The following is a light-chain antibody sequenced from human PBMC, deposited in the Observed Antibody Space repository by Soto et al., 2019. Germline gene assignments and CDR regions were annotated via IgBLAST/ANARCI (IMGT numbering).Light chain of an antibody. CDR3: QQSYRTLWT. Sequence: DIQMTQSPSSLSACVGDRVTITCRASQSISSYLNWYQQKPGKATKLLIYAASSLQSWVPSRFSGSISGTDFTLTISRMQPEDFATYYCQQSYRTLWTFGQGTKVEIK. J-gene: IGKJ1*01. CDR2: AAS. CDR1: QSISSY. V-gene: IGKV1-39*01.